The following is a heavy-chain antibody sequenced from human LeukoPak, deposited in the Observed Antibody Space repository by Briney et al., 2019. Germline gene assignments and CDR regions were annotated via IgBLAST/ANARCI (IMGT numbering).Heavy chain of an antibody. Sequence: QPGGSLRLSCVASGFTFSNYPMNWVRQAPGKGLEWVSGISHSGSSIYYADSVKGRFTISRDNSKNTLYLQMDRLRVEDTAVYYCAMALDYWGQGTLVTVSS. CDR2: ISHSGSSI. J-gene: IGHJ4*02. CDR3: AMALDY. CDR1: GFTFSNYP. V-gene: IGHV3-23*01.